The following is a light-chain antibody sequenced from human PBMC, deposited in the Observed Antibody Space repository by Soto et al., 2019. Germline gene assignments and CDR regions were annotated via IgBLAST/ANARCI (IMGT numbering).Light chain of an antibody. CDR1: QSVSSSY. V-gene: IGKV3-20*01. CDR3: QQYGAAPRT. J-gene: IGKJ1*01. CDR2: DAS. Sequence: LLTQYRCTLSLRASERAPLSCMASQSVSSSYLAWYQQKPGQAPRLLIYDASTRATGIPARFSGSGSGTAFTLTISRLEAEDSAVYYCQQYGAAPRTFGQGTKVAIK.